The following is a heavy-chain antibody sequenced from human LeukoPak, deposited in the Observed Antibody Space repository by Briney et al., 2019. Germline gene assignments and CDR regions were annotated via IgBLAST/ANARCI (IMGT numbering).Heavy chain of an antibody. J-gene: IGHJ1*01. V-gene: IGHV4-59*01. CDR2: IYYCGST. Sequence: KPSETLSLTCTVSGGSISSYYWGWIRQPPGKGLEWFGYIYYCGSTNYHPSLERRVTLQAGTSKELSSLKLRSLTAADTAGDYCAREEFTHRYFQHWGEGTLVTVSS. CDR3: AREEFTHRYFQH. CDR1: GGSISSYY. D-gene: IGHD1-14*01.